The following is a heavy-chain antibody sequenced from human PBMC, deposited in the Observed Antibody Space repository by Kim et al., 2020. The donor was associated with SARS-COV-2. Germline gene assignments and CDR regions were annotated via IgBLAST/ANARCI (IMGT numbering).Heavy chain of an antibody. Sequence: SVKVSCKASGGTFSSYAISWVRQAPGQGLEWMGRIIPILGIANYAQKFQGRVTITADKSTSTAYMELSSLRSEDTAVYYCARGDDWTFDYYYGMDVWGQGTTVTVSS. D-gene: IGHD3-3*01. CDR1: GGTFSSYA. V-gene: IGHV1-69*04. CDR3: ARGDDWTFDYYYGMDV. CDR2: IIPILGIA. J-gene: IGHJ6*02.